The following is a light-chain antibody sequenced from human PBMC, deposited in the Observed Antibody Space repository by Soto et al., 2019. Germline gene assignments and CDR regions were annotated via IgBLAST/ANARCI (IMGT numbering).Light chain of an antibody. Sequence: ETVMTQSPATLSVSPAERSTLSCRASQSISSNLAWYQQKPGQAPRLLIYGTSTRATGIPARFTGSGSGTEFTLTISSLQSEDFAVYYCQQYNNWPLTFGGGTKVDIK. V-gene: IGKV3-15*01. CDR1: QSISSN. CDR3: QQYNNWPLT. CDR2: GTS. J-gene: IGKJ4*01.